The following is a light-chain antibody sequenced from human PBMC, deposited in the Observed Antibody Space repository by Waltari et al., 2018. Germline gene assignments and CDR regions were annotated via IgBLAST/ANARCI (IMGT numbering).Light chain of an antibody. CDR3: QQYYTTLYT. J-gene: IGKJ2*01. Sequence: DIVMTQSPDSLAVSLGERATIHCKSSQSLLHSSNNKNYLAWYQQKPGQPPKLLVYWASTRESGVPDRFSGSGSGTDFTLTISSLQAEDVAVYYCQQYYTTLYTFGQGTKLEIK. CDR1: QSLLHSSNNKNY. CDR2: WAS. V-gene: IGKV4-1*01.